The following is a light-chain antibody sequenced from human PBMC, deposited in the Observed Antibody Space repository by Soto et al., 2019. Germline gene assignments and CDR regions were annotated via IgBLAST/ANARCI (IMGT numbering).Light chain of an antibody. V-gene: IGKV1-27*01. CDR2: AAS. Sequence: DIQMTQSPSSLSASVGDRVTITCRASQAIDQSVAWYQQKPGQVPKLLIYAASTLHSGVPSRLRGSGSGAPVTLTVNGLPPADVATYYCHEHNGDLPVAFGPVTTVDV. CDR3: HEHNGDLPVA. J-gene: IGKJ3*01. CDR1: QAIDQS.